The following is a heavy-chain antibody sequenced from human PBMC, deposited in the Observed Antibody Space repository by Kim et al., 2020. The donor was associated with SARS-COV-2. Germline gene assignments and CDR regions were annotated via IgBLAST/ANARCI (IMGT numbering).Heavy chain of an antibody. J-gene: IGHJ4*02. Sequence: GGSLRLSCAASGFTFSSYAMHWVRQAPGKGLEYVSAISSNGGSTYYANSVKGRFTISRDNSKNTLYLQMGSLRAEDMAVYYCARDRRGVLRYFDWLLGPVDYWGQGPLVTVSS. CDR1: GFTFSSYA. D-gene: IGHD3-9*01. CDR3: ARDRRGVLRYFDWLLGPVDY. CDR2: ISSNGGST. V-gene: IGHV3-64*01.